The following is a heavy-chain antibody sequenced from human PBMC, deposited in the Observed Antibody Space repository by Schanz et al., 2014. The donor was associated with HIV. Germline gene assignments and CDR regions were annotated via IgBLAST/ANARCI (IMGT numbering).Heavy chain of an antibody. D-gene: IGHD2-2*01. Sequence: VRLVESGGGVVQPGRSLRLSCAASGFTFSSYGMSWVRQAPGKGLECVSSISSSSSFIYYADSVKGRFTIARDNTKNSLFLQMNSLRAEDTAVYYCARDSQLFCSSTSCLFDCWGQGTLVTVSS. CDR1: GFTFSSYG. J-gene: IGHJ4*02. V-gene: IGHV3-21*01. CDR2: ISSSSSFI. CDR3: ARDSQLFCSSTSCLFDC.